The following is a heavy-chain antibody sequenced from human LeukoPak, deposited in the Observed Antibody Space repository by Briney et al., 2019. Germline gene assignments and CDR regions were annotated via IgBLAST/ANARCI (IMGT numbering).Heavy chain of an antibody. D-gene: IGHD5-18*01. J-gene: IGHJ4*02. V-gene: IGHV4-59*01. CDR1: GVSISSYY. CDR2: IYYSGST. CDR3: ARGRGRDTAIHY. Sequence: SETLSLTCTVSGVSISSYYWSWIRQPPGKGLEYIGYIYYSGSTNYNPSLKSRVTISVDTSKNQFSLKLSSVTAADTVVYYCARGRGRDTAIHYWGQGILVTVSS.